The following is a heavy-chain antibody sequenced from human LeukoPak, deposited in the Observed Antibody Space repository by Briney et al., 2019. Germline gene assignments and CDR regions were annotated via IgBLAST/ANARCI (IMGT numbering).Heavy chain of an antibody. D-gene: IGHD3-16*01. CDR2: IYHSGST. CDR1: GGSISSSNW. V-gene: IGHV4-4*02. J-gene: IGHJ3*02. CDR3: ASTRGSSASRGFDI. Sequence: SGTLSLTCAVSGGSISSSNWWSWVRQPPGKGLEWIGEIYHSGSTNYNPFLKSRVTISVDKSKNQFSLKLSSVTAADTAVYYCASTRGSSASRGFDIWGQGTMVTVSS.